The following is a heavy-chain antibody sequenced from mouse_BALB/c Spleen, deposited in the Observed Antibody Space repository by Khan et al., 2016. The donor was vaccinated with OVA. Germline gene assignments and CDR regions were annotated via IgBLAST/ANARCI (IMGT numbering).Heavy chain of an antibody. CDR3: ARAGRWFDY. CDR2: ISSGGSF. CDR1: GYSITSAYY. Sequence: EVQLQESGPDLVKPSQSLSLTCSVTGYSITSAYYWNWIRQFPGNKLEWMGYISSGGSFNYNPSLKNRISITRDTSKNQFFLKLNSVTPEDTATXCCARAGRWFDYWGQGTLVTVSA. J-gene: IGHJ3*01. V-gene: IGHV3-6*02.